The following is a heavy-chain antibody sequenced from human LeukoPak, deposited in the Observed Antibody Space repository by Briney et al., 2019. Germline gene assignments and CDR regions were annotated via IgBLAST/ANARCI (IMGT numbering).Heavy chain of an antibody. Sequence: MSSETLSLTYAVYGVSFSGYYWSWLRQPPGKGLEWIGEINHSGSANYNPSLKSRVTISVDTSKNQFSLKLSSVTAADTAVYYCAREGDDSEDLDAFDIWGQGTMVTVSS. V-gene: IGHV4-34*01. CDR3: AREGDDSEDLDAFDI. D-gene: IGHD3-22*01. CDR2: INHSGSA. J-gene: IGHJ3*02. CDR1: GVSFSGYY.